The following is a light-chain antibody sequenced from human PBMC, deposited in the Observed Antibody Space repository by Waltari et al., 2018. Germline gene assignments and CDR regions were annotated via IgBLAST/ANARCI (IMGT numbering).Light chain of an antibody. CDR1: QSIRNY. CDR3: HQRSDWGT. Sequence: ELVLTQSPATLSLSPGERATLSCRASQSIRNYLAWYQQKRGQAPRLLLYDTSNRATGIPARFSGSGSGTEFTLTISSLEPEDFAVYYCHQRSDWGTFGGGTKVEI. V-gene: IGKV3-11*01. CDR2: DTS. J-gene: IGKJ4*01.